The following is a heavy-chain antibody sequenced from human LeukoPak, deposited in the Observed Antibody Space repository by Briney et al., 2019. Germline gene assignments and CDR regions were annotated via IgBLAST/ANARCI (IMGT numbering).Heavy chain of an antibody. Sequence: GGSLRLSCAASGFTFSNYGMHWVRQAPGKGLEWVAIITNDVGITYYADSVKGRFTISRDNSKNTLYLQMNSLRAEDTAVYYCAKGDYYDFDYWGQGTLVTVSS. J-gene: IGHJ4*02. V-gene: IGHV3-23*01. CDR2: ITNDVGIT. D-gene: IGHD3-10*01. CDR3: AKGDYYDFDY. CDR1: GFTFSNYG.